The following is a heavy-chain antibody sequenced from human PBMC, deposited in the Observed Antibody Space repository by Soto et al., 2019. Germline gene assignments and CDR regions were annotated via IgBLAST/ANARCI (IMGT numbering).Heavy chain of an antibody. CDR2: IATMDDGGTT. J-gene: IGHJ4*02. V-gene: IGHV3-15*02. CDR3: TTDGQTTGFDF. CDR1: GFTFRRAW. D-gene: IGHD4-17*01. Sequence: EVQVVETGGALVKPGGSLRLSCTASGFTFRRAWMNWVRQAPGKGLEWVGHIATMDDGGTTDYAAPVKGRFTISRDDSKEMVYLQMNGLKTEDTAMYFCTTDGQTTGFDFWGQGTLVTVSS.